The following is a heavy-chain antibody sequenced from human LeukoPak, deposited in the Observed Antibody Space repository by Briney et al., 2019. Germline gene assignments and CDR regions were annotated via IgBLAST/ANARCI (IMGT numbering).Heavy chain of an antibody. CDR3: AKVSRGSGFTTPLDY. D-gene: IGHD3-22*01. Sequence: GGSLRLSCAASGFTFSSYAMSWVRQAPGKGLEWVSVISGSGGSTYYADSVKGRFTFSRDNSKDTLYLQMNSLRAEDTAVYFCAKVSRGSGFTTPLDYWGQGTLVTVSS. J-gene: IGHJ4*02. CDR1: GFTFSSYA. CDR2: ISGSGGST. V-gene: IGHV3-23*01.